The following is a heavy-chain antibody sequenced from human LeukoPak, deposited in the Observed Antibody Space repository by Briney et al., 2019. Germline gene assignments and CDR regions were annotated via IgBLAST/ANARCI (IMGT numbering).Heavy chain of an antibody. V-gene: IGHV3-23*01. D-gene: IGHD2-21*01. Sequence: ETLSLTCAVYGGSFSGYYWSWVRQAPGKGLQWVSQISGTGGATWYAGFARDRFTISRDNSKKTLYLQMSGLRVEDTAMYYCVKDPRDTYGTNWFVSWGQGTLLIVSS. CDR3: VKDPRDTYGTNWFVS. CDR1: GGSFSGYY. CDR2: ISGTGGAT. J-gene: IGHJ5*01.